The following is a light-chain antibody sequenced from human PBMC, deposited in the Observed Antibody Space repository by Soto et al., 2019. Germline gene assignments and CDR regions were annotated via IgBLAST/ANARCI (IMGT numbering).Light chain of an antibody. J-gene: IGKJ1*01. Sequence: ATLSCPASQNVRAFLDWYQQKPGQAPRLLIYAASNRATGIPDRFSGSGSGTDFTLTISSLEPEDFAVYYCQQHSHWPPWTFGQGTKVDIK. CDR3: QQHSHWPPWT. V-gene: IGKV3-11*01. CDR1: QNVRAF. CDR2: AAS.